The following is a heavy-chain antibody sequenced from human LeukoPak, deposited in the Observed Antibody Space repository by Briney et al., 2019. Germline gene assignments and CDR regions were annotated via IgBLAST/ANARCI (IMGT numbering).Heavy chain of an antibody. J-gene: IGHJ6*02. V-gene: IGHV4-61*08. D-gene: IGHD2-15*01. CDR2: IYYSGST. CDR3: ARVGGYCSGGSCELYYYGMDV. Sequence: PSETLSLTCTVSGGSISSGDYYWSWNRQPPGKGLEWIGYIYYSGSTNYNPSLKSRVTISVDTSKNQFSLKLSSVTAADTAVYYCARVGGYCSGGSCELYYYGMDVWGQGTTVTVSS. CDR1: GGSISSGDYY.